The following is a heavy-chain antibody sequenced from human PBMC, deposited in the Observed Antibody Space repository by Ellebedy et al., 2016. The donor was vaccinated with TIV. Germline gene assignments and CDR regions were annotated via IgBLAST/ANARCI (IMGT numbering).Heavy chain of an antibody. CDR2: INPSGDTT. CDR1: GYTFTSYY. D-gene: IGHD4-17*01. Sequence: AASVKVSCKSSGYTFTSYYMHWARQAPGQGLEWMGMINPSGDTTRYAQKFQGRVTMTRDTSTSTVYMELSSLRSEDTAIYFCARPYYGDYRLFDYWGQGTLVTVSS. J-gene: IGHJ4*02. V-gene: IGHV1-46*01. CDR3: ARPYYGDYRLFDY.